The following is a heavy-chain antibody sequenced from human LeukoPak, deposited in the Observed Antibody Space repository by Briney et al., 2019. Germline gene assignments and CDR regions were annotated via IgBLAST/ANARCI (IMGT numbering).Heavy chain of an antibody. J-gene: IGHJ5*02. Sequence: PSETLSLTCTVSGYSISSGYYWGWIRQPPGKGLEWIGSIYHSGSTYYNPSLKSRVTISVDTSKNQFSLKLSSVTAADTAVYYCAREGIMITSGGVIVPLHWFDPWGQGTLVTVSS. V-gene: IGHV4-38-2*02. CDR3: AREGIMITSGGVIVPLHWFDP. CDR1: GYSISSGYY. CDR2: IYHSGST. D-gene: IGHD3-16*02.